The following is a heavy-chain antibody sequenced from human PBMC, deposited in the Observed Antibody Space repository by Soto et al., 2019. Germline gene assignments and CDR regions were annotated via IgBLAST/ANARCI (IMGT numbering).Heavy chain of an antibody. V-gene: IGHV1-24*01. CDR1: GYTLTELS. CDR3: ATLPPSRMTVAVAGPFDY. Sequence: ASVKVSCKVSGYTLTELSMHWVRQAPGKGLEWMGGFDPEDGETIYAQKFQGRVTMTEDTSTDTAYMELSSLRSEDTAVYYCATLPPSRMTVAVAGPFDYWGQGTLVTVSS. D-gene: IGHD6-19*01. CDR2: FDPEDGET. J-gene: IGHJ4*02.